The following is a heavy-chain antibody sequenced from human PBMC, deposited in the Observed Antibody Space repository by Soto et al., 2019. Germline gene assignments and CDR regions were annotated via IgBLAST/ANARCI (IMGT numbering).Heavy chain of an antibody. CDR3: ANLYDFWSCYYSPIKAPDDFDI. Sequence: GGSLRLSCEASGFTFSSYAMSWVRQAPGKGLEWVSALSGSGGSTYYADSVKGRFTISRDNSKNTLYLQMNNMKDEDTPVYYLANLYDFWSCYYSPIKAPDDFDIWGQGTMVTVSS. J-gene: IGHJ3*02. V-gene: IGHV3-23*01. CDR1: GFTFSSYA. D-gene: IGHD3-3*01. CDR2: LSGSGGST.